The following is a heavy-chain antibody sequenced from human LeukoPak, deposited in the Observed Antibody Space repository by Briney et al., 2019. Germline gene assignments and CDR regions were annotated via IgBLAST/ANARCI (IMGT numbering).Heavy chain of an antibody. J-gene: IGHJ4*02. Sequence: GGSLRVSCAASGFTFSRYWMSWVRQAPRKGLEWVANIKQDGSETYYVDSVKGRFTISRDNAKNSLYLQMNSLRAEDAAVYYCARDKGDYDTSGSLFAFGGQGTLVTVSS. CDR3: ARDKGDYDTSGSLFAF. CDR2: IKQDGSET. V-gene: IGHV3-7*03. CDR1: GFTFSRYW. D-gene: IGHD3-22*01.